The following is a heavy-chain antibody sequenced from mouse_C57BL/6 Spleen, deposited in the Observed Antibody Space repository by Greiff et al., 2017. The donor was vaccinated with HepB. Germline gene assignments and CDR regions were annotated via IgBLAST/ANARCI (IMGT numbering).Heavy chain of an antibody. CDR1: GFTFTDYY. CDR2: IRNKANGYTT. J-gene: IGHJ4*01. CDR3: ARYRRGYAIDY. V-gene: IGHV7-3*01. Sequence: EVKLVESGGGLVQPGGSLSLSCAASGFTFTDYYMSWVRQPPGKALEWLGFIRNKANGYTTEYSASVKGRFTISRDNSQSILYLQMNALRAEDSATYYCARYRRGYAIDYCGQGTSVTVSS.